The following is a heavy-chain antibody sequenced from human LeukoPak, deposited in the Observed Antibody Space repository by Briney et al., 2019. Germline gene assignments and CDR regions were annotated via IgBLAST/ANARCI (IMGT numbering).Heavy chain of an antibody. CDR2: ISRSSSYI. D-gene: IGHD4-23*01. CDR3: ARDAYGGNGGY. Sequence: GGSRRLSCIASGFTFSEYTMDWVRQAPGKGLEWVASISRSSSYIYYADSVKGRFTILRDNAKNSLYLQLSSLTAEDTAVYYCARDAYGGNGGYWGQGTLVTVSS. V-gene: IGHV3-21*06. J-gene: IGHJ4*02. CDR1: GFTFSEYT.